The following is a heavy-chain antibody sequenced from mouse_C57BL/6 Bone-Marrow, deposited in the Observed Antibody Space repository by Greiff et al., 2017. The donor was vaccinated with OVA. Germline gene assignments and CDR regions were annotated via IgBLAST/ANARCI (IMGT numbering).Heavy chain of an antibody. CDR3: VRKGYYYGSSTGAMDY. V-gene: IGHV10-1*01. CDR1: GFSFNTYA. D-gene: IGHD1-1*01. CDR2: IRSKSNNYAT. Sequence: DVQLVESGGGLVQPKGSLKLSCAASGFSFNTYAMNWVRQAPGKGLEWVARIRSKSNNYATYYADSVKDRFTISRDDSESMLYLQMNNLKTEDTAMYYCVRKGYYYGSSTGAMDYWGQGTSVTVSS. J-gene: IGHJ4*01.